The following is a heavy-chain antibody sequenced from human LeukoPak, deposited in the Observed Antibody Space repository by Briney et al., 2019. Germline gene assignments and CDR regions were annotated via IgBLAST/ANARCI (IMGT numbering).Heavy chain of an antibody. CDR2: ISGSGGST. V-gene: IGHV3-23*01. D-gene: IGHD3-3*01. Sequence: PGGSLRLSCAASGFTFSDYYMSWIRQAPGKGLEWVSAISGSGGSTYYADSVKGRFTISRDNSKNTLYLQMNSLRAEDTAVYYCAKDGVSPYYDFWSGYFNWGQGTLVTVSS. CDR3: AKDGVSPYYDFWSGYFN. J-gene: IGHJ4*02. CDR1: GFTFSDYY.